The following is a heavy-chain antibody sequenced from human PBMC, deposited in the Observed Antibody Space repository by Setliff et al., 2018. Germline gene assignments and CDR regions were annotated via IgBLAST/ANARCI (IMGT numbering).Heavy chain of an antibody. V-gene: IGHV4-39*07. J-gene: IGHJ4*02. Sequence: KPSETLSLTCTVSGGSISSSSYYWGWIRQPPGKGLEWIGSIYYSGSTYYNPSLKSRVTISVDTSMNQFSLKLSSVTAADTAVYYCARGYYYGSGTDYWGQGTLVTVSS. CDR2: IYYSGST. CDR1: GGSISSSSYY. CDR3: ARGYYYGSGTDY. D-gene: IGHD3-10*01.